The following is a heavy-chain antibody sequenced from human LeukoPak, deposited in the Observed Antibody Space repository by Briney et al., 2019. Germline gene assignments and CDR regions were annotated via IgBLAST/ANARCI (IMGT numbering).Heavy chain of an antibody. Sequence: ASVKVSCKASGYTFTGYYMHWVRQAPGQGLEWMGWINPNSGGTNYAQKFQGRVTMTRDTSISTAYMELSRVRSDDTAVYYCARLYGSGSFYYYYYMDVWGKGTTVTVSS. CDR1: GYTFTGYY. CDR3: ARLYGSGSFYYYYYMDV. CDR2: INPNSGGT. J-gene: IGHJ6*03. V-gene: IGHV1-2*02. D-gene: IGHD3-10*01.